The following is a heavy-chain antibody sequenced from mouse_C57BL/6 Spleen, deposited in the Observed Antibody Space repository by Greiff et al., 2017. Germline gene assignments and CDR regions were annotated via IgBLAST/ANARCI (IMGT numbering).Heavy chain of an antibody. J-gene: IGHJ4*01. D-gene: IGHD1-1*01. V-gene: IGHV1-59*01. CDR3: AKSTAVVEGAMDY. CDR1: GYTFTSYW. Sequence: QVQLQQPGAELVRPGTSVKLSCKASGYTFTSYWMHWVKQRPGQGLEWIGVIDPSDSYTNYNQKFKGKATLTVDTSSSTAYMQLSSLTSEDSAVYYCAKSTAVVEGAMDYWGQGTSVTVSS. CDR2: IDPSDSYT.